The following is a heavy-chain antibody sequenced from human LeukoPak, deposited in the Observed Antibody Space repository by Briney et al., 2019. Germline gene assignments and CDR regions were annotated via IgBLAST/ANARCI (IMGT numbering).Heavy chain of an antibody. CDR2: INTNTGNP. V-gene: IGHV7-4-1*02. Sequence: GASVKVSCKASGYTFTSYAMNWVRQAPGQGLEWMGWINTNTGNPTYAQGFTGRFVFSLDTSVSTAYLQISSLKAEDTAVYYCAREGDGYNYDAFDIWGQGTMVTVSS. J-gene: IGHJ3*02. CDR3: AREGDGYNYDAFDI. CDR1: GYTFTSYA. D-gene: IGHD5-24*01.